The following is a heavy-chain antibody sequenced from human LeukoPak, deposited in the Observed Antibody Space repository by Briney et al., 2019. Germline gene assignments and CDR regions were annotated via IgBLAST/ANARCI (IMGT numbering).Heavy chain of an antibody. J-gene: IGHJ6*04. V-gene: IGHV3-7*01. CDR1: GFTFSNYW. D-gene: IGHD1-26*01. CDR3: ARDPRVGSGV. Sequence: PGGSLRLSCAASGFTFSNYWMTWVRQAPGKGLEWVANIKQDGSEKYYVDSVKGRFTISRDNAKNSLYLQMNSLRAEDTAVYYCARDPRVGSGVWGKGTTVTVSS. CDR2: IKQDGSEK.